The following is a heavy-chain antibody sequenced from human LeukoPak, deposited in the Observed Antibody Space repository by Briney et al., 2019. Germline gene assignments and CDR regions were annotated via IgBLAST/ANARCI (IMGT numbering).Heavy chain of an antibody. D-gene: IGHD2-21*01. CDR2: IYHSGST. CDR1: GYSISSGYY. V-gene: IGHV4-38-2*02. J-gene: IGHJ2*01. CDR3: ARATNSYHWYFDL. Sequence: PSETLSLTCTFSGYSISSGYYWGWIRQPPGKGLEGIGSIYHSGSTYYNPSLKSRVTISVDTSKNQFSLKLSSVTAADTAVYYCARATNSYHWYFDLWGRGTLVTVSS.